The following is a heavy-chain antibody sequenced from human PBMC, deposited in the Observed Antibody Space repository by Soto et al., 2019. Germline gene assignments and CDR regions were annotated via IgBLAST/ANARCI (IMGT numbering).Heavy chain of an antibody. CDR2: IRDKANSYTT. CDR3: ARRPGSGRSVDY. D-gene: IGHD3-10*01. V-gene: IGHV3-72*01. Sequence: EVQRAESGGGLVQPGGSLRLSCAASGFTISDHYMDWVRQAPGKGLEWVGLIRDKANSYTTEYAASVRGRFTISGDESKNSVYLQMNNLKTEDTAVYYCARRPGSGRSVDYWGQGTLVTVSS. CDR1: GFTISDHY. J-gene: IGHJ4*02.